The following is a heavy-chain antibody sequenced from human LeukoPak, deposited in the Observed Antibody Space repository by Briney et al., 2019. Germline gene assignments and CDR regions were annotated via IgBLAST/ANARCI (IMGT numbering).Heavy chain of an antibody. J-gene: IGHJ4*02. CDR2: ISANNGDT. V-gene: IGHV1-18*01. D-gene: IGHD1-26*01. CDR1: GYTFTSYG. Sequence: ASVKVSCKASGYTFTSYGISWVRQAPGQGLEWMGWISANNGDTDYPPKLQDRVTMTTDTYTSTAYMELRSLRSDDTAMYYCARDPMPVSGSHGAGFDYWGQGTLVTVSS. CDR3: ARDPMPVSGSHGAGFDY.